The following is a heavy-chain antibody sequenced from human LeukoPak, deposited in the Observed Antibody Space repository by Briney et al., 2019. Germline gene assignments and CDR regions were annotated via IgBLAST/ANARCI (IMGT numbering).Heavy chain of an antibody. J-gene: IGHJ3*02. D-gene: IGHD1-1*01. CDR1: GGSISSYY. Sequence: SETLSLTCTVSGGSISSYYWSWIRQPPGKGLEWIGSIYYSGSTYYNPSLKSRVTISVDTSKNQFSLKLSSVTAADTAVYYCARRFRTTRAFDIWGQGTMVTVSS. CDR2: IYYSGST. V-gene: IGHV4-39*01. CDR3: ARRFRTTRAFDI.